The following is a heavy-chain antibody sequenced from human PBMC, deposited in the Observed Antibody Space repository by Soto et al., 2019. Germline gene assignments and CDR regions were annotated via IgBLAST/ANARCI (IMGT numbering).Heavy chain of an antibody. CDR3: ARGRDGSGSYTPLFDY. Sequence: QVQLVQSGAEVKKPGASVKVSCKASGYTFTGYYMHWVRQAPGQGLEWRGWINPNSGGTNYAQKFQGWVTMTRDTSISTAYMELSRLRSDDTAVYYCARGRDGSGSYTPLFDYWGQGTLVTVSS. CDR1: GYTFTGYY. D-gene: IGHD3-10*01. CDR2: INPNSGGT. J-gene: IGHJ4*02. V-gene: IGHV1-2*04.